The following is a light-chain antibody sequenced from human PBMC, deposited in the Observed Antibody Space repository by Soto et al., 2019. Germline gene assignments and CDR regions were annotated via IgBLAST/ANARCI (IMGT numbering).Light chain of an antibody. J-gene: IGLJ2*01. CDR1: SSDVGGYNY. CDR3: SSYTSSSTLV. Sequence: QSVLTQPASVSGSPGQSITISCTGTSSDVGGYNYVSWYQQHPGKAPKLMIYEVSNRPSGVSNRFSGSKSGNTASLTISGLQAEDEAAYYCSSYTSSSTLVFGGGTQMTV. V-gene: IGLV2-14*01. CDR2: EVS.